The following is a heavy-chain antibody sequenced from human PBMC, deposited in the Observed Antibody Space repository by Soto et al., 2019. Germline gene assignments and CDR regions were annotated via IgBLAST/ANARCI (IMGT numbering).Heavy chain of an antibody. J-gene: IGHJ6*04. D-gene: IGHD6-13*01. CDR2: IYYSGST. CDR3: ARDGAEQQLASEGYYYYYYGMDV. CDR1: GGSISSYY. V-gene: IGHV4-59*01. Sequence: PSETLSLTCTVSGGSISSYYWSWIRQPPGKGLEWIGYIYYSGSTNYNPSLKSRVTISVDTSKNQFSLKLSSVTAADTAVYYCARDGAEQQLASEGYYYYYYGMDVGGKGPTVTVSS.